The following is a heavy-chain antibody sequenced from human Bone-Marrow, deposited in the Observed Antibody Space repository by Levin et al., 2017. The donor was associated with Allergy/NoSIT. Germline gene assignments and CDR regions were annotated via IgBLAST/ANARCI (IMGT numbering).Heavy chain of an antibody. Sequence: SETLSLTCTVSGGSISSYYWSWIRQPPGKGLEWIGYIYYSGSTNYNPSLKSRVTISVDTSKNQFSLKLSSVTAADTAVYYCARVARFGELLPYYMDVWGKGTTVTVSS. D-gene: IGHD3-10*01. V-gene: IGHV4-59*01. CDR1: GGSISSYY. CDR2: IYYSGST. J-gene: IGHJ6*03. CDR3: ARVARFGELLPYYMDV.